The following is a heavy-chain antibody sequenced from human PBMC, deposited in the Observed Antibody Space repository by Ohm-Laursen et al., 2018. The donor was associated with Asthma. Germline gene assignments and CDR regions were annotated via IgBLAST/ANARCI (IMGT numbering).Heavy chain of an antibody. CDR1: GYTLTELS. CDR2: FDPEDGET. CDR3: ATTTYCSGGSCYPAFDY. D-gene: IGHD2-15*01. J-gene: IGHJ4*02. V-gene: IGHV1-24*01. Sequence: ASVKVSCKVSGYTLTELSMHWVRQAPGKGLEWMGGFDPEDGETIYAQKFQGRVTMTEDTSTDTAYMELSSLRSEDTAVYYCATTTYCSGGSCYPAFDYWGQGTLVTVSS.